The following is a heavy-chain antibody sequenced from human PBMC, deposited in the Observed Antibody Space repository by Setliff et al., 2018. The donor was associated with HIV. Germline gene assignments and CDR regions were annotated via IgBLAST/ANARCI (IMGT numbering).Heavy chain of an antibody. CDR1: GGSISSYY. Sequence: SETLSLTCTVSGGSISSYYWSWIRQPPGKGLEWIGYIYYSGSTNYNPSLKSRVTISVDTSKNQLSLKLSSVTAADTAVYYCARDGWPYAFDIWGQGTMVTVSS. D-gene: IGHD2-15*01. V-gene: IGHV4-59*12. CDR3: ARDGWPYAFDI. CDR2: IYYSGST. J-gene: IGHJ3*02.